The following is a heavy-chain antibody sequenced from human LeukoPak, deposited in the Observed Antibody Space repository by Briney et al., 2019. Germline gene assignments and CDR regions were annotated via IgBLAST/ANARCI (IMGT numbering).Heavy chain of an antibody. CDR2: SYYSGSTSYSGST. Sequence: SETLSLTCTVSGDSISSYYWSWIRQPPGQGQELIWYSYYSGSTSYSGSTNYNLSLKSRVTISLDTSKNQFSLKLSSVTAADTAVYYCARTNWGLLDYWGQGTLVTVSS. J-gene: IGHJ4*02. CDR1: GDSISSYY. D-gene: IGHD7-27*01. V-gene: IGHV4-59*01. CDR3: ARTNWGLLDY.